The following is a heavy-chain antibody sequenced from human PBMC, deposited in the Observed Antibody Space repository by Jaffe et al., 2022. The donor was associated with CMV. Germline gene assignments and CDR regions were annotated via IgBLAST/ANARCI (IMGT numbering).Heavy chain of an antibody. CDR2: ISPSGGTT. CDR1: GFSFSDYY. J-gene: IGHJ4*02. Sequence: QVQLVESGGGLVKPGGFLRLSCSASGFSFSDYYLSWIRQAPGKGLEWVSYISPSGGTTYYAESVKGRFTISRDNAKNSLFLQMNSLRAEDTAVYYCTRGGALSGSYYWGQGTLVTVSS. D-gene: IGHD1-26*01. V-gene: IGHV3-11*01. CDR3: TRGGALSGSYY.